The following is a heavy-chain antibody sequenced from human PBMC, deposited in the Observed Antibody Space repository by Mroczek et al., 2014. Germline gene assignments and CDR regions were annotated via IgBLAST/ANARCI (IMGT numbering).Heavy chain of an antibody. CDR2: IYYSGST. V-gene: IGHV4-31*03. J-gene: IGHJ1*01. Sequence: VQLLESGPGLVKPSQTLSLTCTVSGGSISSGGYYWSWIRQHPGKGLEWIGYIYYSGSTYYNPSLKSRVTISVDTSKNQFSLKLSSVTAADTAVYYCARASRLGYCSSTSCGQEYFQHWARAPWSPSPQ. CDR3: ARASRLGYCSSTSCGQEYFQH. D-gene: IGHD2-2*01. CDR1: GGSISSGGYY.